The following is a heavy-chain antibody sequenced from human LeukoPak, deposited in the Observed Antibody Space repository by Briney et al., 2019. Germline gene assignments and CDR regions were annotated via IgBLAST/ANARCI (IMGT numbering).Heavy chain of an antibody. CDR3: AWIAARRPDAFDI. J-gene: IGHJ3*02. Sequence: GGSLRLSCEASGFMFRNYWMNWVRQAPGKGLVWVSRINSDGSSTTYADSVKGRFTISRDNAKNTLYLQMNSLRAEDTAVYYCAWIAARRPDAFDIWGQGTMVTVSS. CDR1: GFMFRNYW. D-gene: IGHD6-6*01. CDR2: INSDGSST. V-gene: IGHV3-74*01.